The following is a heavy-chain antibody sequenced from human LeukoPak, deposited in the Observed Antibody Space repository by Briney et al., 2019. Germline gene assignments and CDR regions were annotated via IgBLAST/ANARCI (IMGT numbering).Heavy chain of an antibody. D-gene: IGHD2-8*02. CDR3: AISLGLSDTYWDF. V-gene: IGHV5-51*01. CDR2: IYPGDSDA. CDR1: GYSFTTYW. J-gene: IGHJ4*02. Sequence: GESLKISCKASGYSFTTYWIGWVRQMPGKGLGWMGIIYPGDSDASYHPSFQGQVTISVDTSITNAHLQWSSLKASDTAIYYCAISLGLSDTYWDFWGQGTLVTVTS.